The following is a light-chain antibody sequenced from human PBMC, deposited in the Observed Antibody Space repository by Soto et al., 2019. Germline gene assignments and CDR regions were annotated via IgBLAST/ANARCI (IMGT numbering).Light chain of an antibody. J-gene: IGKJ1*01. CDR2: GAS. V-gene: IGKV3-20*01. Sequence: EIVLTQSPGTLSLSPGERATLSCRASQSVTSSYLAWYQQKPGQAPRLLIYGASSRATGIPDRFSGSGSGTEFTLTIRRLEPEDFAVYYCQQYVSSPRTFGQGTKVEIK. CDR1: QSVTSSY. CDR3: QQYVSSPRT.